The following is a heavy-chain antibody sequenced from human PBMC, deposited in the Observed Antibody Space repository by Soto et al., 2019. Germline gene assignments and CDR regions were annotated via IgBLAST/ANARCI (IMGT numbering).Heavy chain of an antibody. CDR2: IKQDGSEE. V-gene: IGHV3-7*01. D-gene: IGHD2-2*01. J-gene: IGHJ4*02. CDR3: AGEGRGYCCSTTCPGI. CDR1: GFTFSSYW. Sequence: EVQLVESGGGLVQPGGSLRLSCAASGFTFSSYWMSWVRQAPGKGLEWVANIKQDGSEEHYVDSVKGRFTISRDNAKNSLYLQMNGLTVEDTAVYYCAGEGRGYCCSTTCPGIWGQGTLVTVSS.